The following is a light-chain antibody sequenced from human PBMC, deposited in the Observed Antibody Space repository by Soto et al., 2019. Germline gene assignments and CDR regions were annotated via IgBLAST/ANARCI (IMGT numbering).Light chain of an antibody. V-gene: IGKV3-20*01. CDR2: GAS. Sequence: EIVLTQSPGTLSLSPGERATLSCRASQSVSSSYLAWYQQKPGQAPRLLIDGASSMATGIPGRFSGSESGTDFTLNISRLEPEDVAVYYCQHYGSSPLTFGQGTKVEIK. J-gene: IGKJ1*01. CDR1: QSVSSSY. CDR3: QHYGSSPLT.